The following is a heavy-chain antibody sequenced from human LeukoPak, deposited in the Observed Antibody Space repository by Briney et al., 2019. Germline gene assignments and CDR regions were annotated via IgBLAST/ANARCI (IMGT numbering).Heavy chain of an antibody. CDR2: ISSSSSYI. CDR3: ARGVDDIAVAGHFDY. D-gene: IGHD6-19*01. J-gene: IGHJ4*02. V-gene: IGHV3-21*04. Sequence: GGSLRLSCAASGFTFSSYSMNWVRQAPGKGLEWVSSISSSSSYIYYADSVKGRFTISRDNAKNSLYLQMNSLRAEDTAVYYCARGVDDIAVAGHFDYWGQGTLVTVSS. CDR1: GFTFSSYS.